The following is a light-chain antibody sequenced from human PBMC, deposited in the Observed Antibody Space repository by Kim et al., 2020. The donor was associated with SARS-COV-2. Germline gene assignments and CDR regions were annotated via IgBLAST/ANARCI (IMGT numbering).Light chain of an antibody. Sequence: GQAITIACTGTSSDVGGYNYASWYQQHPGKAPKLMIYDVSKRPSGVSNRFSGSKSGNTASLTISGLQAEDEADYYCSSYTSSSTYVFGTGTKVTVL. CDR3: SSYTSSSTYV. CDR1: SSDVGGYNY. CDR2: DVS. V-gene: IGLV2-14*04. J-gene: IGLJ1*01.